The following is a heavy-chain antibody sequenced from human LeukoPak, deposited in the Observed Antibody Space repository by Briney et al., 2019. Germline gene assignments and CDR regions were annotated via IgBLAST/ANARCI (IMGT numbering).Heavy chain of an antibody. J-gene: IGHJ1*01. Sequence: GGSLRLTCPASGFSFSSFGMHWLRQAPGKRLEWVAVICTDGSNQCYADSVRGRFTISRDNPKDTLYLQMNSVRVEDTAVYYCARGEYSSSWHSEYFHHWGQGTLVTVSS. D-gene: IGHD6-13*01. CDR2: ICTDGSNQ. CDR1: GFSFSSFG. V-gene: IGHV3-33*01. CDR3: ARGEYSSSWHSEYFHH.